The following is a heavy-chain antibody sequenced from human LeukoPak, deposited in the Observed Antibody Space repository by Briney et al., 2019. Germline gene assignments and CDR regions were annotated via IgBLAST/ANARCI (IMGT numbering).Heavy chain of an antibody. CDR1: GFTFSGYT. V-gene: IGHV3-21*01. J-gene: IGHJ4*02. CDR3: ATDLYGSGSQPFDC. Sequence: GGSLRLSCAASGFTFSGYTMNWVRQAPGKGLEWVSSISSSSSYIYFADSVKGRFTISRDNAKNSLYLQMNSLRAGDTAVYYCATDLYGSGSQPFDCWGQGTLVTVSS. D-gene: IGHD3-10*01. CDR2: ISSSSSYI.